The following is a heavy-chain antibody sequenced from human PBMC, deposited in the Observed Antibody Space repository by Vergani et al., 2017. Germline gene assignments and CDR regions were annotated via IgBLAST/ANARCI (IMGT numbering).Heavy chain of an antibody. CDR2: IYSGGST. CDR1: GFTVSSNY. V-gene: IGHV3-53*02. J-gene: IGHJ4*02. Sequence: EVQLVETGGGLIQPGGSLRLSCAASGFTVSSNYMSWVRQAPGKGLEWVSVIYSGGSTYYADAVKGRFTISRDNSKNTLYLQMNSLRAEDTAVYYCARERIAAAGSDGPFDYWGQGTLVTVSS. D-gene: IGHD6-13*01. CDR3: ARERIAAAGSDGPFDY.